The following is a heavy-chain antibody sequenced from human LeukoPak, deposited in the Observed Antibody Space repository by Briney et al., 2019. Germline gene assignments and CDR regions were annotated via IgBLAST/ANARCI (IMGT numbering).Heavy chain of an antibody. CDR2: INPNSGGT. CDR3: AADDILTGRDY. Sequence: GASVKVSCKASGYTFTGYYMHWVRQAPGQGLEWMGWINPNSGGTNYAQKFQGRVTITRDMSTSTAYMELSSLRSEDTAVYYCAADDILTGRDYWGQGTLVTVSS. CDR1: GYTFTGYY. J-gene: IGHJ4*02. D-gene: IGHD3-9*01. V-gene: IGHV1-2*02.